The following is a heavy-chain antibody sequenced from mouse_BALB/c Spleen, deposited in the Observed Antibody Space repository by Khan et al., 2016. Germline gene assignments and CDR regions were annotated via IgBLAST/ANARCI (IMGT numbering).Heavy chain of an antibody. Sequence: QVQLQQPGAELVRPGASVKLSCKASGYTFTSYWINWVKPRPGQGLEWIGNIYPSDSYTNYNQTFKDKATLTVDKSSSTAYMQLSSPTSEDSAVYYCTRFWDVYFDYWGQGTTLTVAS. V-gene: IGHV1-69*02. CDR2: IYPSDSYT. CDR3: TRFWDVYFDY. D-gene: IGHD4-1*01. CDR1: GYTFTSYW. J-gene: IGHJ2*01.